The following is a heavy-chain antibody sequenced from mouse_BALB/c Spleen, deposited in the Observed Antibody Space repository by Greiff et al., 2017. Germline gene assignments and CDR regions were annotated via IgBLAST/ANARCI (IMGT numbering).Heavy chain of an antibody. J-gene: IGHJ1*01. CDR2: IDPYYGGT. V-gene: IGHV1-39*01. D-gene: IGHD2-14*01. CDR1: GYSFTGYN. CDR3: AILYYRYDEGYWYFDD. Sequence: VQLQQSGPELEQPGASVKISCKASGYSFTGYNMNWVKQSNGKSLEWIGNIDPYYGGTSYNQKFKGKSTLTVDKSSSTAYMQLKSLTSEDSAVYYCAILYYRYDEGYWYFDDWGAGTTVTVSS.